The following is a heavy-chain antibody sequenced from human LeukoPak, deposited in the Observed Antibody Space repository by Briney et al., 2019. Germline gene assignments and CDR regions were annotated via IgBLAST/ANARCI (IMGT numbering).Heavy chain of an antibody. CDR1: GFSFSSYA. D-gene: IGHD6-19*01. J-gene: IGHJ4*02. CDR3: ASKPYSSCWCLDY. Sequence: GGTLRLSCAASGFSFSSYAMSWVRQAPGKGLEEVTAISGSGGSTYYADSVKGRFTISRDNSKNTLYLQMNSVRAEDTAVYYCASKPYSSCWCLDYWGQGTLVTVSS. V-gene: IGHV3-23*01. CDR2: ISGSGGST.